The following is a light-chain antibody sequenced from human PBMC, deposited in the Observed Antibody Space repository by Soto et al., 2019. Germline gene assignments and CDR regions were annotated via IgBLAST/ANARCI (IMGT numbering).Light chain of an antibody. CDR2: EAS. CDR1: DDIGRY. CDR3: QQYDNVPLT. J-gene: IGKJ3*01. Sequence: DIQMTQSPSSLSASVGDRVTITCQASDDIGRYLNWVQQKPGKAPKVLIHEASNLETGVPSRFSGSGSGTDFTFAISSLQPEDVATYYCQQYDNVPLTFGRGTKVDLK. V-gene: IGKV1-33*01.